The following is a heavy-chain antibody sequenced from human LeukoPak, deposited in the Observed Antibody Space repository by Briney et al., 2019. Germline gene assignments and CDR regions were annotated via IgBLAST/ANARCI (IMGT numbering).Heavy chain of an antibody. CDR3: ARGKKNYYGMDV. V-gene: IGHV3-74*01. CDR1: GFTFSDYW. J-gene: IGHJ6*02. Sequence: GGSLRLSCAASGFTFSDYWMHRVRQAPGKGLVWVSRINGDGTNTFYADSVKGRFAIFRDNAKNTVYLQMNSLRAEDRAVYYCARGKKNYYGMDVWGQGTTVTVSS. CDR2: INGDGTNT.